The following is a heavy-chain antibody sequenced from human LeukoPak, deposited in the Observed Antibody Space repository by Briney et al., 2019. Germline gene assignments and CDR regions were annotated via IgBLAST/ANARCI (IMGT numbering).Heavy chain of an antibody. V-gene: IGHV3-23*01. CDR2: IGNSDTYT. J-gene: IGHJ3*02. CDR1: GFTFSNYG. CDR3: AREFSGYAFDI. D-gene: IGHD6-19*01. Sequence: PGGSLRLSCAASGFTFSNYGMSWVRQAPGKGLEWVSCIGNSDTYTYYADSVKGRFTVSRDNSKNTVYLQMNSLRAEDTAVYYCAREFSGYAFDIWGQGTMVTVSS.